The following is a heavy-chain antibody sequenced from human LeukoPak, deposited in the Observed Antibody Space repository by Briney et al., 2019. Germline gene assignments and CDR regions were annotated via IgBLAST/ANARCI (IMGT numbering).Heavy chain of an antibody. D-gene: IGHD1-14*01. CDR1: GFTFSSYA. CDR2: ISGSGGST. J-gene: IGHJ4*02. V-gene: IGHV3-23*01. CDR3: AKHRFSHYFDY. Sequence: GGSVGLSCAASGFTFSSYAMSWVRQAPGKGLEGVSAISGSGGSTYYADSVKGRFTISRDNSKNTLYLQMNSLRAEDTAVYYCAKHRFSHYFDYWGQGTLVTVSS.